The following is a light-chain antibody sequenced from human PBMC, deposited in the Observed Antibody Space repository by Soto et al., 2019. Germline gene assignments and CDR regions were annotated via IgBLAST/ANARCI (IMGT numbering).Light chain of an antibody. CDR2: KAS. CDR1: QSISSW. Sequence: DIQMTQSPSTLSASVGDRVTITCRASQSISSWLAWYQPQPGKAPNLLIYKASSLESGVPSRFSGSGSGTESTLTISSLKPDDFATYYCQQYNSYWTFGQGTKVDIK. V-gene: IGKV1-5*03. J-gene: IGKJ1*01. CDR3: QQYNSYWT.